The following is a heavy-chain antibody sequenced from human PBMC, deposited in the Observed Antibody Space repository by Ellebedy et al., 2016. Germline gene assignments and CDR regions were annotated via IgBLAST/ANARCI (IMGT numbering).Heavy chain of an antibody. V-gene: IGHV4-39*07. J-gene: IGHJ4*02. D-gene: IGHD3-10*01. Sequence: SETLSLXXTVSGGSISSSSYYWGWIRQPPGKGLEWIGSIYYSGSTSYNPSLKSRVTISVDTSKNQFSLKLSSVTAADTAVYYCASSNYYGSGSYESYFDYWGQGTLVTVSS. CDR3: ASSNYYGSGSYESYFDY. CDR1: GGSISSSSYY. CDR2: IYYSGST.